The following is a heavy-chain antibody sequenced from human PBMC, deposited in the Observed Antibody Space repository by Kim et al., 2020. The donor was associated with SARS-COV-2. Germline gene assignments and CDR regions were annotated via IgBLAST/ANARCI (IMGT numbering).Heavy chain of an antibody. CDR3: ARDSIAAAGTPTTYYYYYYGMDV. CDR1: GDSVSSNSAA. D-gene: IGHD6-13*01. J-gene: IGHJ6*02. V-gene: IGHV6-1*01. CDR2: TYYRSKWYN. Sequence: SQTLSLTCAISGDSVSSNSAAWNWIRQSPSRGLEWLGRTYYRSKWYNDYAVSVKSRITINPDTSKNQFSLQLNSVTPEDTAVYYCARDSIAAAGTPTTYYYYYYGMDVWGQGTTVTVSS.